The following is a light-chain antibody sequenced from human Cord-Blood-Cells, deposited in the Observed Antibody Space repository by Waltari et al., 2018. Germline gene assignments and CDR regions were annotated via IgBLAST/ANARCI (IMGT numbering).Light chain of an antibody. CDR1: QDISNY. Sequence: DIQMTQSPSSLSESVGDRVTITCQASQDISNYLNWYQQKPGKAPKLLIYDASNLETGVPSRFSGSGSGTDFTFTISSLQPEDIATYYCQQYDNLPTYTFGQGTKLEIK. CDR2: DAS. CDR3: QQYDNLPTYT. J-gene: IGKJ2*01. V-gene: IGKV1-33*01.